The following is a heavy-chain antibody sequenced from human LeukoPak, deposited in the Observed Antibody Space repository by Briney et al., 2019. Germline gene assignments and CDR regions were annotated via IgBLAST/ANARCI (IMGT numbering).Heavy chain of an antibody. Sequence: SVKVSCKASGGTFSSYAISWVRQAPGQGLEWMGGIIPIFGTANYAQKFQGRVTITTDESTSTAYVELSSLRSEDTAVYYCARAASYSSSGKTRKNYYFDYWGQGTLVTVSS. J-gene: IGHJ4*02. CDR3: ARAASYSSSGKTRKNYYFDY. D-gene: IGHD6-13*01. V-gene: IGHV1-69*05. CDR2: IIPIFGTA. CDR1: GGTFSSYA.